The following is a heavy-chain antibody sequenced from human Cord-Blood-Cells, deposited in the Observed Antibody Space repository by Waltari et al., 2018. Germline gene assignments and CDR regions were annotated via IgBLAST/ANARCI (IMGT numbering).Heavy chain of an antibody. J-gene: IGHJ4*02. V-gene: IGHV1-3*01. D-gene: IGHD6-19*01. CDR3: ARAGPALSGWYDY. Sequence: QVQLVQSGAEVKKPGASVKVSCKASGYTFTSYAMHWVRQAPGQRLEWMGWINGGKGNTNYSQTFQGRVTITRDTSASTAYMELSSLRSEDTAVYYCARAGPALSGWYDYWGQGTLVTVSS. CDR1: GYTFTSYA. CDR2: INGGKGNT.